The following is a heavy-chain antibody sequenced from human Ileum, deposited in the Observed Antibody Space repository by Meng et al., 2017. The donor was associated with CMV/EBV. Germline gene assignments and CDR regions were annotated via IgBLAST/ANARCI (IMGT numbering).Heavy chain of an antibody. CDR1: GYTFTDYS. Sequence: CQASGYTFTDYSVHWVRQAPGQGLERMGRIHPNSGGTNYEQRFQGRVTMTRDTSISTAYMELSSLISDDTAIYYCARGDGTAAGTAYWGQGTLVTVSS. CDR3: ARGDGTAAGTAY. J-gene: IGHJ4*02. CDR2: IHPNSGGT. V-gene: IGHV1-2*06. D-gene: IGHD6-13*01.